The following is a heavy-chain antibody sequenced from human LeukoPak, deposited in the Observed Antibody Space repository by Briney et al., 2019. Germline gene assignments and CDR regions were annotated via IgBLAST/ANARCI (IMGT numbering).Heavy chain of an antibody. V-gene: IGHV1-69*01. Sequence: EASVKVSCKASGGTFSSYAISWVRQAPGQGLEWMGGIIPIFGTANYAQKFQGRVTITADDSTSTAYMELSSLRSEDTAVYYCARPSIDFWSGYYTPFDYWGQGTLVTVSS. D-gene: IGHD3-3*01. CDR2: IIPIFGTA. J-gene: IGHJ4*02. CDR1: GGTFSSYA. CDR3: ARPSIDFWSGYYTPFDY.